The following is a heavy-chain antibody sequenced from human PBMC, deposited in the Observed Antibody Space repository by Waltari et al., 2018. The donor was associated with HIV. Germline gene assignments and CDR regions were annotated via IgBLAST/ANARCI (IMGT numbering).Heavy chain of an antibody. J-gene: IGHJ2*01. CDR2: ISSSSIIL. D-gene: IGHD3-16*02. CDR1: GFSFSSYS. Sequence: EVQLVESGGGLVQPGGSLRLSCAASGFSFSSYSMNWVRQAPGKGLEWLSYISSSSIILGKGDSAKGRFTISRDNGENSLYLQMNSLRVEDTAVYYCARDGHSKNRNSWYFDLWGRGTLVTVSS. V-gene: IGHV3-48*01. CDR3: ARDGHSKNRNSWYFDL.